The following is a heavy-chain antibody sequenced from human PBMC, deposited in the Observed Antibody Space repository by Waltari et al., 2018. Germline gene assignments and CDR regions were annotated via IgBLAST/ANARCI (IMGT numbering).Heavy chain of an antibody. CDR2: IYISGTT. CDR3: ARQATSWSGFDY. J-gene: IGHJ4*02. CDR1: GGSLSSPW. D-gene: IGHD2-15*01. Sequence: QLQESGPRLVKPSETLSLTCSVSGGSLSSPWWSWIRQPAGKGLGWIGRIYISGTTNKNPSLESRSTVSIDTPKNQFSLKLTSVSAADTAVYYCARQATSWSGFDYWGPGIQVTVSS. V-gene: IGHV4-4*07.